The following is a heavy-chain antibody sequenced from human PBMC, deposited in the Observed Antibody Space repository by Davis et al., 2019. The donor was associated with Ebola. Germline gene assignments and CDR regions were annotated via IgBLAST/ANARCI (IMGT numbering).Heavy chain of an antibody. J-gene: IGHJ3*02. Sequence: ASVQVSCKASGYTFTNYYMHWVRQAPGQGLEWMGIINPGGGSTSYAQKFQGRVTMTRDTSTSTVYMELSSLRSEDTAVYYCARARSGGSRGYYGRAFDIWGQGTMVTVSS. CDR2: INPGGGST. CDR1: GYTFTNYY. D-gene: IGHD3-22*01. V-gene: IGHV1-46*01. CDR3: ARARSGGSRGYYGRAFDI.